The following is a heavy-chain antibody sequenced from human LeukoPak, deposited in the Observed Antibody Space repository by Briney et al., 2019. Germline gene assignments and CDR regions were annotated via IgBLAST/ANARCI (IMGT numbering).Heavy chain of an antibody. J-gene: IGHJ6*02. V-gene: IGHV3-7*01. CDR2: INQDGSAE. CDR1: GFIVKDFY. D-gene: IGHD1-26*01. CDR3: ARSVGAGNNYFYYGMDV. Sequence: GGSLRLSCEASGFIVKDFYMTWVRQAPGTGLEWVSTINQDGSAEYYVDSAKGRFTMSRDNAKSSVFLQMDSLRAEETAVYYCARSVGAGNNYFYYGMDVWGQGTTVTVSS.